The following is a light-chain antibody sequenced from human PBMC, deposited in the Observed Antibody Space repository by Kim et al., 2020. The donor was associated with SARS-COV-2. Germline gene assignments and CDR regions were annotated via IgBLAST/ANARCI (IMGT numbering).Light chain of an antibody. CDR1: QSVSRNY. V-gene: IGKV3-20*01. CDR2: GAS. J-gene: IGKJ2*01. CDR3: QQYGTSPYT. Sequence: LPQAERATLACRASQSVSRNYLAWYQQAPGQAPRILIYGASNRATGAPDRFSGSGSGTDFTLTIGRLEPEDFAVYYCQQYGTSPYTFGQGTKLEI.